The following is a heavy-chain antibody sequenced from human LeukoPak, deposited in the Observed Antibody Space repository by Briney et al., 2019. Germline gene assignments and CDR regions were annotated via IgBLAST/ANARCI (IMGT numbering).Heavy chain of an antibody. CDR3: ARGANWNYDYFDY. Sequence: PSETLSLTCTVSGGSVTNYYWSWIRQPPGKGLEWIGRIYTSGSTNFNPSLKSRVTMSVDTSKNQFSLKLRSVTAADTAVYYCARGANWNYDYFDYWGQGTLATVSS. CDR2: IYTSGST. D-gene: IGHD1-7*01. J-gene: IGHJ4*02. V-gene: IGHV4-4*07. CDR1: GGSVTNYY.